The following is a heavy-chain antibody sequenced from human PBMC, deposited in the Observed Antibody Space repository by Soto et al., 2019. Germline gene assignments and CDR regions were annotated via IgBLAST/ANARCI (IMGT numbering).Heavy chain of an antibody. J-gene: IGHJ6*03. D-gene: IGHD6-13*01. Sequence: SETLSLTCTVSGGSISTTSYYWGWIRQSPGKGLEWIGSIYYSGITHYNPSLKSRLTISVDTSKNQFSLKLSSVTAADTAVYYCATYSSSWTRNHYYMDVWGKGTTVTVSS. CDR2: IYYSGIT. CDR1: GGSISTTSYY. V-gene: IGHV4-39*01. CDR3: ATYSSSWTRNHYYMDV.